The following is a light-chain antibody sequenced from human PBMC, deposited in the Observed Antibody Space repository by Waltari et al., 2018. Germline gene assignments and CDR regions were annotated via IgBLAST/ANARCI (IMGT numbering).Light chain of an antibody. V-gene: IGKV1-9*01. Sequence: DIQLTHSPSLLSASVGDRVTITCRASQGISSYFAWYQQKPGTAPKLLIQAASTLQSGVPSRFSGGGAGTEFTLTISSLQHDDFATYYCQKYISYRTFGQGTKVEIK. J-gene: IGKJ1*01. CDR2: AAS. CDR1: QGISSY. CDR3: QKYISYRT.